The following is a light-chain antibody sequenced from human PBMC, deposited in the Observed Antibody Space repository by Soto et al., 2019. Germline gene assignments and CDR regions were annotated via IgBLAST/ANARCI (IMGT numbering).Light chain of an antibody. CDR3: QQRSNWPRT. CDR2: DAS. Sequence: EIVLTQSPATLSLSPGEKAARSCRASQSVSSYLAWYQQKPGQAPRPLIYDASNRATGIPARFSGSGSGTDFTLTISSLEPEDFAVYYCQQRSNWPRTFGPGTKVDIK. V-gene: IGKV3-11*01. CDR1: QSVSSY. J-gene: IGKJ3*01.